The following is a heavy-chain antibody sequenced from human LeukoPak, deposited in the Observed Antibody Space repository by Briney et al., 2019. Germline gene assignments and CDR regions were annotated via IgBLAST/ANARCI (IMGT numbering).Heavy chain of an antibody. D-gene: IGHD6-13*01. J-gene: IGHJ4*02. CDR2: INHSGST. CDR3: ARVGYPSRLYY. Sequence: SETLSLTCAVYGGSFSGYYWSWIRQPPGKGLEWIGEINHSGSTNYNPSLKSRVTISVDTSKNQFSLKLSSVTAADTAVYYCARVGYPSRLYYWGQGTLVTVSS. V-gene: IGHV4-34*01. CDR1: GGSFSGYY.